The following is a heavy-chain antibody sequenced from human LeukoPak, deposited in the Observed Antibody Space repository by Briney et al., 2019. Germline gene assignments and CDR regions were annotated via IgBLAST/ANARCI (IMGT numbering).Heavy chain of an antibody. V-gene: IGHV4-59*12. D-gene: IGHD6-6*01. CDR3: ARGGSRSYTSSTLDY. CDR1: GGSITVYY. CDR2: ISYSGST. J-gene: IGHJ4*02. Sequence: SETLSLTCSVSGGSITVYYWNWLRQSPGKGLEWIGSISYSGSTNYNPSLKSRVTISIDTSKNRFSLKVSSVIAADTARYYCARGGSRSYTSSTLDYWGQGTLVTVSS.